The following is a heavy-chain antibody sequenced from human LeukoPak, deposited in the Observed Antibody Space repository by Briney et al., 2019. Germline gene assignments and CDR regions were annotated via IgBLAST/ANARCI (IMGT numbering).Heavy chain of an antibody. V-gene: IGHV3-20*04. CDR3: ARTYYDFWSGLQIWFDP. D-gene: IGHD3-3*01. J-gene: IGHJ5*02. CDR2: INWNGGST. Sequence: SGGSLRLSCAASGFTFDDYGMSWVRQAPGKGLEWVSGINWNGGSTGYADSVKGRFTISRDNAKNSLYLQMNSLRAEDTAVYYCARTYYDFWSGLQIWFDPWGQGTLVTVSS. CDR1: GFTFDDYG.